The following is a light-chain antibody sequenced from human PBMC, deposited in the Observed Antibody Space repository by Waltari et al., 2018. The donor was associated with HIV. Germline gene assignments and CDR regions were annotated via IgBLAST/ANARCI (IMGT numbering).Light chain of an antibody. CDR1: SSNIGAPYD. Sequence: QSVLTQPPSVSGAPGQSITIPCSGGSSNIGAPYDVHWYQQLPGRAPRLLIYAAKGRPPGVSDRFSGSRSVTSASLAIAGLQSEDEGDYYCQSYDSGLSGLVFGGGTRLTVL. CDR2: AAK. V-gene: IGLV1-40*01. CDR3: QSYDSGLSGLV. J-gene: IGLJ3*02.